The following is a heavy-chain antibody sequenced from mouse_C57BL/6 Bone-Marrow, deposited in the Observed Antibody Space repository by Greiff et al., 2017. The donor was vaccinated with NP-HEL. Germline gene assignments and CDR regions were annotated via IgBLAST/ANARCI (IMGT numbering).Heavy chain of an antibody. D-gene: IGHD1-1*01. CDR1: GFTFSSYG. J-gene: IGHJ1*03. CDR3: ARRGYGSSYWYFDV. CDR2: ISSGGSYT. Sequence: EVQRVESGGDLVKPGGSLKLSCAASGFTFSSYGMSWVRQTPDKRLEWVATISSGGSYTYYPDSVKGRFTISRDNAKNTLYLQMSSLKSEDTAMYYCARRGYGSSYWYFDVWGTGTTVTVSS. V-gene: IGHV5-6*01.